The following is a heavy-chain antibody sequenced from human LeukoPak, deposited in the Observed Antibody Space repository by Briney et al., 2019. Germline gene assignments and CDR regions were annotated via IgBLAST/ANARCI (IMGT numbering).Heavy chain of an antibody. CDR3: TRDPRNKGFDP. J-gene: IGHJ5*02. CDR2: VDGDGRST. D-gene: IGHD1/OR15-1a*01. V-gene: IGHV3-74*01. CDR1: GFTFSAYY. Sequence: GGSLRLSCAASGFTFSAYYMHWVRQAPGKGLVWVSCVDGDGRSTDYADSVKGRFTISRDNAKNTLYLQMNSLRAEDTAVYYCTRDPRNKGFDPGGQGTLVTVSS.